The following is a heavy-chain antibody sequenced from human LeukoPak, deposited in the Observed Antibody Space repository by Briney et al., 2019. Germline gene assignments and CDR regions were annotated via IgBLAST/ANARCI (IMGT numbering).Heavy chain of an antibody. CDR3: AREGITMIVVAPLDYYYCGMDV. CDR1: GGTFSSYA. D-gene: IGHD3-22*01. J-gene: IGHJ6*02. V-gene: IGHV1-69*04. Sequence: ASVKVSCKASGGTFSSYAISWVRQAPGQGLEWMGRIIPIFGIANYAQKFQGRVTITADKSTSTAYMELSSLRSEDTAVYYCAREGITMIVVAPLDYYYCGMDVWGQGTAVTVSS. CDR2: IIPIFGIA.